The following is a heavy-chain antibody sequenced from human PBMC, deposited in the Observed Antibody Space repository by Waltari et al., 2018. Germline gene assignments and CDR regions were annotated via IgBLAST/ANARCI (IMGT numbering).Heavy chain of an antibody. CDR3: ARVPSQYDFWSGSHPYYFDY. V-gene: IGHV1-8*01. CDR2: MNPNSGNT. J-gene: IGHJ4*02. Sequence: QVQLVQSGAEVKKPGASVKVSRKASGYTFTSYDINWVRQATGQGLEWMGWMNPNSGNTGYAQKFQGRVTMTRNTSITTVYMELSSLRSEDTAVYYCARVPSQYDFWSGSHPYYFDYWGQGTLVTVSS. D-gene: IGHD3-3*01. CDR1: GYTFTSYD.